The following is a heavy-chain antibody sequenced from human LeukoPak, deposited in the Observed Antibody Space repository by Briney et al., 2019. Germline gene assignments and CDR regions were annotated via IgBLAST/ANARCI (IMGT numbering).Heavy chain of an antibody. CDR1: GFTFSSYE. Sequence: GGSLRLSCTASGFTFSSYELHWVRQALGKGLEWVSYINSSGRTVYYADSVKGRFTISRDDAKKTPYLQMDSLRDEDTAVYYCARGLGLWGQGTLVTVSS. CDR2: INSSGRTV. D-gene: IGHD5-12*01. J-gene: IGHJ4*02. V-gene: IGHV3-48*03. CDR3: ARGLGL.